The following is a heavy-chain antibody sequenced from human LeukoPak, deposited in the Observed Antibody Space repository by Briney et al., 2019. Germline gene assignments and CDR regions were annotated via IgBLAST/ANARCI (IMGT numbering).Heavy chain of an antibody. V-gene: IGHV3-23*01. CDR2: LIENGATT. CDR1: GFTFSSHA. CDR3: VKDYQVGNSPAFGDY. D-gene: IGHD1-26*01. J-gene: IGHJ4*02. Sequence: GGSLRLSCTASGFTFSSHAMSWVRRAPGKGLEWVSGLIENGATTYYADSVKGRFTISRDNSRNTMYLQMNSLRVEDTAVYYCVKDYQVGNSPAFGDYWGQGTLVTISS.